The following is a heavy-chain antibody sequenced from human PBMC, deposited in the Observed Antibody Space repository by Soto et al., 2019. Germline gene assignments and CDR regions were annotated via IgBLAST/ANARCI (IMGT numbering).Heavy chain of an antibody. CDR3: TTKNGYVALTEY. J-gene: IGHJ4*02. Sequence: PGGSLRLSCAASELTVSNAWMTWVRQAPGKGPEWIGHIKSKSYGGTTEYAAPVNGRFIISRDDARNTLALQMNSRKTEAPAVYYGTTKNGYVALTEYWGQGTLVIVSS. V-gene: IGHV3-15*01. CDR2: IKSKSYGGTT. CDR1: ELTVSNAW. D-gene: IGHD6-13*01.